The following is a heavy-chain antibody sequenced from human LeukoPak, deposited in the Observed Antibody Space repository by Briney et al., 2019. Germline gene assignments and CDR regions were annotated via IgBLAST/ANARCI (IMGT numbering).Heavy chain of an antibody. CDR2: IYYSGST. Sequence: SETLSLTCTVSGASISSGDYYWSWIRQPPGKGLEWIGYIYYSGSTYYNPSLKSRVTISVDTSKNQFSLKLSSVTAADAAVYYCAREGGYYDFWSGSNWFDPWGQGTLVTVSS. J-gene: IGHJ5*02. CDR3: AREGGYYDFWSGSNWFDP. V-gene: IGHV4-30-4*08. CDR1: GASISSGDYY. D-gene: IGHD3-3*01.